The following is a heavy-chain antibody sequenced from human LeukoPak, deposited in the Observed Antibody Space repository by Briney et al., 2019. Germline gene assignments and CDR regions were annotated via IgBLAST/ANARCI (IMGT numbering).Heavy chain of an antibody. Sequence: SETLSLTCTVSGYSITSAYYWGWIRQPPGKGLEWIGSFFLKGSTYYNPSLKSRVTISVDTSKNQFSLKLSSVTAADTAVYYCAREGGGFDIWGQGTMVTVSS. D-gene: IGHD3-16*01. CDR3: AREGGGFDI. J-gene: IGHJ3*02. CDR1: GYSITSAYY. CDR2: FFLKGST. V-gene: IGHV4-38-2*02.